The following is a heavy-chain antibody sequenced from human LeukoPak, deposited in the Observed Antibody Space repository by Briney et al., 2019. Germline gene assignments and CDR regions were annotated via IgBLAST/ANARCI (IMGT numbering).Heavy chain of an antibody. CDR1: GYTFASYG. CDR2: ISAYNGNT. CDR3: VRDASSDAFDI. Sequence: ASVKVSCTASGYTFASYGISWVRQAPGQGLEWMGWISAYNGNTNYAQRLQGRVTMTTDTSTSTAYMELRSLRSDDTAVYYCVRDASSDAFDIWGQGTMVTVSS. V-gene: IGHV1-18*01. J-gene: IGHJ3*02.